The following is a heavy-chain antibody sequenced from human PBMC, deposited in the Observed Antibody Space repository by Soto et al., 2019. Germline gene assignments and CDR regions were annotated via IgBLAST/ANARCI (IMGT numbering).Heavy chain of an antibody. V-gene: IGHV1-18*01. CDR2: ISAYNGNT. Sequence: ASVKVSCKASGYTFTSYGISWVRQAPGQGLEWMGWISAYNGNTNYSQKLQGRVTMTTDTSTSTAYMELSSLRSEDTAVYYCARDSATYDVLPGYYLAHWGQGTLVTVSS. CDR1: GYTFTSYG. CDR3: ARDSATYDVLPGYYLAH. J-gene: IGHJ4*02. D-gene: IGHD3-9*01.